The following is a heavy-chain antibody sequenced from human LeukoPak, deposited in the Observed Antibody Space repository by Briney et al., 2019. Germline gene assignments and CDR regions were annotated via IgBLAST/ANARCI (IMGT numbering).Heavy chain of an antibody. J-gene: IGHJ4*02. CDR3: ARAAAGTSYDY. CDR2: IKQDGSEK. Sequence: GGSLRLSCAASGFTFSSYAMSWVRQAPGKGLEWVANIKQDGSEKYYVDSVKGRFTISRDNAKNSLYLQMNSLRAEDTAVYYCARAAAGTSYDYWGQGTLVTVSS. D-gene: IGHD6-13*01. V-gene: IGHV3-7*03. CDR1: GFTFSSYA.